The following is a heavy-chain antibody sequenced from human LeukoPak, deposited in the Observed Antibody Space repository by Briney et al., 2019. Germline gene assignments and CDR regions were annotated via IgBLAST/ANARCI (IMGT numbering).Heavy chain of an antibody. CDR2: INTNTGNP. V-gene: IGHV7-4-1*02. J-gene: IGHJ5*02. Sequence: ASVKVSCKASGYTFTTYAMNWVRQAPGQGLEWLGWINTNTGNPTYAQGFTGRFVFSLDTSVSTAYLQISSLKAEDTAVYYCARDGSYSPRCWFDPWGQGTLVTVSS. D-gene: IGHD1-26*01. CDR3: ARDGSYSPRCWFDP. CDR1: GYTFTTYA.